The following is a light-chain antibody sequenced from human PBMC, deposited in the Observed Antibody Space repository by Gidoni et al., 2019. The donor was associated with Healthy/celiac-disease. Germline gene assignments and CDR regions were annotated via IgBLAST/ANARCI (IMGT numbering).Light chain of an antibody. V-gene: IGLV3-9*01. J-gene: IGLJ2*01. CDR3: QVWDSSTYVV. CDR1: NIGSKN. Sequence: SYELTQPLSVSVALGQPARITCGGNNIGSKNVHWYQQKPGQAPVLLIYRDSIRPSGIPVRFSGSNSGNTATLTISRAQAGDEADYYCQVWDSSTYVVFGGGTKLTVL. CDR2: RDS.